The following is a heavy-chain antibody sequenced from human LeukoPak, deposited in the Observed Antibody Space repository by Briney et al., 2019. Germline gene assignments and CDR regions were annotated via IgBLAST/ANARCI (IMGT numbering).Heavy chain of an antibody. CDR3: ARHGGTGITLIQVYYFDY. D-gene: IGHD1/OR15-1a*01. Sequence: MSSETLSLTCTVSGGSISTYYWSWIRQLPGRGLEWIGYIYYSGITDYNPSLKSRVTISVATSENQFSLKMSSVTAADTAVYYCARHGGTGITLIQVYYFDYWGQGTLVTVSS. J-gene: IGHJ4*02. CDR2: IYYSGIT. V-gene: IGHV4-59*08. CDR1: GGSISTYY.